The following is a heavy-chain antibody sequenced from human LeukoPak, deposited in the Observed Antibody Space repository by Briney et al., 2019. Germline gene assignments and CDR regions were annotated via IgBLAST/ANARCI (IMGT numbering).Heavy chain of an antibody. D-gene: IGHD5-12*01. CDR3: AKRRGGLSELDP. Sequence: SQTLSLTCTVSGDSISSGDYYWGWIRQPPGKGLEWIGNIRYSGSTYYSPSLKSRVTISLDTSKNQFSLKLTSMTAADTAVYYCAKRRGGLSELDPWGQGTLVTVS. CDR2: IRYSGST. J-gene: IGHJ5*02. CDR1: GDSISSGDYY. V-gene: IGHV4-39*01.